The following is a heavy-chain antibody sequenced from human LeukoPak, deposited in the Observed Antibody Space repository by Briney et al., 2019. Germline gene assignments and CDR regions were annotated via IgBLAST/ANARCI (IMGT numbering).Heavy chain of an antibody. Sequence: GGSLRLSCVASGFTFSSYAMHWVRQTPGKGLEYVSGINSNGGSTHYANSVKGRFTISRDNSKHTLYLQMGSLRTEDMAVYYCARRSSGSGWKYYFDYWGQGTLVTVSS. CDR2: INSNGGST. CDR3: ARRSSGSGWKYYFDY. J-gene: IGHJ4*02. V-gene: IGHV3-64*01. D-gene: IGHD6-19*01. CDR1: GFTFSSYA.